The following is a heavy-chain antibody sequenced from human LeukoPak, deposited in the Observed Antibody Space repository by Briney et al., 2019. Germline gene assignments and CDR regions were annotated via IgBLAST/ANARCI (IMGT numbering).Heavy chain of an antibody. Sequence: VASVKVSCKASGYTFTDYYIHWVRQAPGQGLEWMGWINPNSGDTNYAQKFQGRVTMTRDTSISTAYMELSGLKSDDTAVFYCARTLPLQHFDWDMDVWGEGTTVTVSS. V-gene: IGHV1-2*02. D-gene: IGHD3-9*01. J-gene: IGHJ6*03. CDR1: GYTFTDYY. CDR3: ARTLPLQHFDWDMDV. CDR2: INPNSGDT.